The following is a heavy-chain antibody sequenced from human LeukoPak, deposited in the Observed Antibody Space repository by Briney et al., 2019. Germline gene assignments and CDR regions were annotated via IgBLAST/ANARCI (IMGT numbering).Heavy chain of an antibody. CDR2: INPNSGGT. D-gene: IGHD1-26*01. J-gene: IGHJ3*02. CDR1: GYTFTGYY. CDR3: ARVPTGEWELRANAFDI. V-gene: IGHV1-2*04. Sequence: GASVKVSCKASGYTFTGYYMHWVRQAPGQGLEWMGWINPNSGGTNYAQKFQGWVTMTRDTSISTAYMELSRLRSDDTAVYYCARVPTGEWELRANAFDIWGQGTMVTVSS.